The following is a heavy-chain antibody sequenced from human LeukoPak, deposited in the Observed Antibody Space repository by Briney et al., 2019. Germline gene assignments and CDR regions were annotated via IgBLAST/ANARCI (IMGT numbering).Heavy chain of an antibody. Sequence: GSLRLSCAASGFTVSSNYMSWVRQPPGQGLEWIGEIYHSGSTNYNPSLKTRVTISVFKSKNHFSLKLSSVTAADTAVYYCARAALQWRELDPWGQGTLVTVSS. CDR2: IYHSGST. J-gene: IGHJ5*02. CDR1: GFTVSSNY. V-gene: IGHV4-4*02. CDR3: ARAALQWRELDP. D-gene: IGHD6-19*01.